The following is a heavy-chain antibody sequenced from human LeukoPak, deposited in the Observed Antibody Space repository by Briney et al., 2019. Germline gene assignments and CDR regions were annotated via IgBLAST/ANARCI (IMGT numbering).Heavy chain of an antibody. CDR1: GFSFSTYW. CDR2: INPDSSAT. Sequence: GGSLRHSCAASGFSFSTYWLRWVRQTPGKGLMWVSRINPDSSATSYADSVKGRFTISRDNAENTLYLRMNSLRREDTAVYYCVRGQEVWELLPDDGFDMWGQGTKVTVAS. J-gene: IGHJ3*02. CDR3: VRGQEVWELLPDDGFDM. D-gene: IGHD1-26*01. V-gene: IGHV3-74*01.